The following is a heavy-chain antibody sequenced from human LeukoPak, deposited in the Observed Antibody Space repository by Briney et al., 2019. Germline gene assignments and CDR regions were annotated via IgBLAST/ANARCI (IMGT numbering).Heavy chain of an antibody. CDR3: ANSQETYYFDY. CDR1: GFTFDDYA. V-gene: IGHV3-9*01. CDR2: ISWNSGSI. Sequence: GGSLRLSCAASGFTFDDYAMHWVRQAPGKGLEWVSGISWNSGSIGYADSVKGRFTISRDNAKNSLYLQMNSLRAEDTAVYYCANSQETYYFDYWGQGTLVTVSS. J-gene: IGHJ4*02.